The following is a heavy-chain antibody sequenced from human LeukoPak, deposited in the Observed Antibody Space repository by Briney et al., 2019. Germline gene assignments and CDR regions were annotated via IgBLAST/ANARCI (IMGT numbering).Heavy chain of an antibody. CDR3: AREMRPMVRGFGPSMTTDY. J-gene: IGHJ4*02. Sequence: ASVKVSCKASGYTFTSYYMHWVRQAPGQGLEWMGIINPSGGSTSYAQKFQGRVTMTRDMSTSTVYMELSSLRSEDTAVYYCAREMRPMVRGFGPSMTTDYWGQGTLVTVSS. CDR2: INPSGGST. D-gene: IGHD3-10*01. CDR1: GYTFTSYY. V-gene: IGHV1-46*01.